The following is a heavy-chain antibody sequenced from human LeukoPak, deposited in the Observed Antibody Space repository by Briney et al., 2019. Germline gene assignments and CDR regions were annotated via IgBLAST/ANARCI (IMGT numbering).Heavy chain of an antibody. CDR3: ARDYVGNAYYDILTGHYYYYGMDV. V-gene: IGHV4-4*07. Sequence: PSETLSLTCTVFGGSISSYYWSWIRQPAGKGLEWIGRIYTSGSTNYNPSLKSRVTMSVDTSKNQFSLKLSSVTAADTAVYYCARDYVGNAYYDILTGHYYYYGMDVWGQGATVTVSS. CDR2: IYTSGST. J-gene: IGHJ6*02. CDR1: GGSISSYY. D-gene: IGHD3-9*01.